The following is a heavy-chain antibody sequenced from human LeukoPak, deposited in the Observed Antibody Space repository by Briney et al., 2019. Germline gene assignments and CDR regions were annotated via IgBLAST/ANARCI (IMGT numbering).Heavy chain of an antibody. Sequence: SQTLSLTCAISGDSLSSNSATWNWVKQSPSRGLEWLGRTYYRSKWYNDYAVSVKGRVTINPDASKKQFSLQLNSVTPEDTAMYYCARGNGYPFDYWGQGTLDTV. V-gene: IGHV6-1*01. J-gene: IGHJ4*02. CDR2: TYYRSKWYN. CDR1: GDSLSSNSAT. D-gene: IGHD3-16*01. CDR3: ARGNGYPFDY.